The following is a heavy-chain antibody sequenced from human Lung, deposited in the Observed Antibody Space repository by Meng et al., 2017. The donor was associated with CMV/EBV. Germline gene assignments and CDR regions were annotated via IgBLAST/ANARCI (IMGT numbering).Heavy chain of an antibody. CDR1: GYTFTSHG. CDR3: ARGTGIFDY. J-gene: IGHJ4*02. V-gene: IGHV1-18*04. CDR2: ISPSIGST. D-gene: IGHD7-27*01. Sequence: VSCRASGYTFTSHGITGVRQAPGQGLEWMGWISPSIGSTNYAQKVEGRVTMTTDRSTTTAYLELRSLRYDDTAVYFCARGTGIFDYWGQGTLVTVSS.